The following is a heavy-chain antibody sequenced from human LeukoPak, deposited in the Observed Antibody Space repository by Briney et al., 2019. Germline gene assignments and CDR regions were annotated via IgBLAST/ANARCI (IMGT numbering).Heavy chain of an antibody. CDR1: GFTFSSYA. D-gene: IGHD5-12*01. Sequence: GGSLRLSCAASGFTFSSYAMSWVRQAPGKGLEWVSAISGSGGSTYYADSVKGRFTISRDNSKNTLYLQMNSLRAEDTAVYYCAKDGSGYDWVYYFDYWGQGTLVTVSS. CDR3: AKDGSGYDWVYYFDY. V-gene: IGHV3-23*01. J-gene: IGHJ4*02. CDR2: ISGSGGST.